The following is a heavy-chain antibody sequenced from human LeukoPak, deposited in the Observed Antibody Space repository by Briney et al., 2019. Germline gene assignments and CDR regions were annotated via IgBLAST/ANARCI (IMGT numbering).Heavy chain of an antibody. Sequence: SETLSLTCTVSGDSISNNYWSWIRQAPGKGLEWIAYIYNGGSANHNPSLRSRATLSMDTSKNQFSLRLTSVTAADTAVYYCAREIIPTRSDAFDIWGQGAMVTVSS. D-gene: IGHD2-21*01. CDR3: AREIIPTRSDAFDI. CDR1: GDSISNNY. CDR2: IYNGGSA. J-gene: IGHJ3*02. V-gene: IGHV4-59*01.